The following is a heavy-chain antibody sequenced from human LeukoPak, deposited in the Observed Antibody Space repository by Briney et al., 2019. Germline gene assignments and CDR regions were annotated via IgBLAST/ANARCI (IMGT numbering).Heavy chain of an antibody. CDR2: ISGSGGST. Sequence: GWSLILSCAASGFPFSSYAMSWVRQAPGKGQEWVSAISGSGGSTYYADSVKGRFTISRDNSKNTLYLQMSSLRAEDTAVYYCAKDPYGSGTIDYWGQGTLVTVSS. CDR1: GFPFSSYA. V-gene: IGHV3-23*01. D-gene: IGHD3-10*01. J-gene: IGHJ4*02. CDR3: AKDPYGSGTIDY.